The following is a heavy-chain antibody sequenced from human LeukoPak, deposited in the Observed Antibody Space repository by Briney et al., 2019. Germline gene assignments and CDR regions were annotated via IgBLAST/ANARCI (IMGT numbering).Heavy chain of an antibody. CDR1: GGTFSSYA. CDR2: IIPILGIA. J-gene: IGHJ4*02. V-gene: IGHV1-69*04. CDR3: ARDQISYRPKYYFDY. D-gene: IGHD2-2*01. Sequence: ASVKVSCKASGGTFSSYAISWVRQAPGQGLEWMGRIIPILGIANYAQKFQGRVTITADKSTSTAYMELSSLRSEDTAVYYCARDQISYRPKYYFDYWGQGILVTVSS.